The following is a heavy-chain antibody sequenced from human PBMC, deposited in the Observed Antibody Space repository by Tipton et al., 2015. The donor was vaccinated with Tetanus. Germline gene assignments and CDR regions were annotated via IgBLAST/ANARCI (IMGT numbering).Heavy chain of an antibody. V-gene: IGHV3-33*01. CDR1: GFTFRSYG. CDR3: ARELDCSGGGCYSYGLDV. D-gene: IGHD2-15*01. CDR2: LWFDGGDE. Sequence: SGFTFRSYGMHWVRQAPGKGLEWVAVLWFDGGDEYYADSVKGRFTISRDSSKNTVYLQMNSLRAEDTAVYYCARELDCSGGGCYSYGLDVWGQGTTVTVSS. J-gene: IGHJ6*02.